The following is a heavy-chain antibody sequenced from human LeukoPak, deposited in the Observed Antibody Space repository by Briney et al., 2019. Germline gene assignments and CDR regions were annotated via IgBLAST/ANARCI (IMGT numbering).Heavy chain of an antibody. Sequence: GGSLRLSCAASGFTFSSYSMNWVRQAPGKGLEWVSSISSSSSYIYYADSVKGRFTIPRDNAKNSLYLQMNSLRAEDTAVYYCAREYGGNSEPNWFDPWGRGTLVTVSS. D-gene: IGHD4-23*01. CDR2: ISSSSSYI. CDR1: GFTFSSYS. V-gene: IGHV3-21*01. J-gene: IGHJ5*02. CDR3: AREYGGNSEPNWFDP.